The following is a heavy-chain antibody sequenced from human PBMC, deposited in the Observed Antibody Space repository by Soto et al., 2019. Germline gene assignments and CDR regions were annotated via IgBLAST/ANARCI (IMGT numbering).Heavy chain of an antibody. Sequence: QVQLVQSGAEVKKPGASVKVSCKASGYTFTSYAMHWVRQAPGQRLEWMGWINAGNGNTKYSQKFQGRVTITRDTSASTADMELSSLRSEDTAVYYCARDGGDSIGYCSSTSCYEFFDYWGQGTLVTVSS. J-gene: IGHJ4*02. CDR1: GYTFTSYA. D-gene: IGHD2-2*01. CDR3: ARDGGDSIGYCSSTSCYEFFDY. V-gene: IGHV1-3*01. CDR2: INAGNGNT.